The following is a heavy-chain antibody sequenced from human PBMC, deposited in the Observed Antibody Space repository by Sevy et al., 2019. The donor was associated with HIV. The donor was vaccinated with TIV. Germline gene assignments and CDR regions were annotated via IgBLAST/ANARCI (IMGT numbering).Heavy chain of an antibody. CDR1: GFTFSSYA. J-gene: IGHJ4*02. CDR3: ARDSDIVVVVAATGFDY. V-gene: IGHV3-30-3*01. CDR2: ISYDGSNK. D-gene: IGHD2-15*01. Sequence: GGSLRLSCAASGFTFSSYAMHWVRQAPGKGLEWVAVISYDGSNKYYADSGKGRFTIYRDNSKNTLYRQMNSLRAEDKAVYYCARDSDIVVVVAATGFDYWGQGTLVTVSS.